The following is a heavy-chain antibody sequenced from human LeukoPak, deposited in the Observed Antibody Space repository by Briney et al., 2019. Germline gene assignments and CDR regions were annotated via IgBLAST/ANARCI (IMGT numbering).Heavy chain of an antibody. V-gene: IGHV4-30-2*01. Sequence: PSETLSLTCAVSGGSISSGGYSWSWIRQPPGQGLDGMGYTYHSGYPYYNPSLRSRVTISVDRSKNQFSLQLRSVTAADTAVYYCARGDYDSSGYNPLDAFDIWGQGTMVTVSS. J-gene: IGHJ3*02. CDR1: GGSISSGGYS. CDR2: TYHSGYP. D-gene: IGHD3-22*01. CDR3: ARGDYDSSGYNPLDAFDI.